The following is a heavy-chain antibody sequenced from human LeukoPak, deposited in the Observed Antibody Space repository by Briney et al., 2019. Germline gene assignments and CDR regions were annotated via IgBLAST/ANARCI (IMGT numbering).Heavy chain of an antibody. CDR2: IRYGGSNK. CDR1: GFTFSSYG. J-gene: IGHJ4*02. D-gene: IGHD5-24*01. Sequence: EGSLRLSCAASGFTFSSYGMHWVRQAPGKGLEWVAFIRYGGSNKYYADSVMGRFTISRDNAKNSLYLQIHSLRVEDMALYYCAKRGPGRDFDYWGQGTLVTVSS. CDR3: AKRGPGRDFDY. V-gene: IGHV3-30*02.